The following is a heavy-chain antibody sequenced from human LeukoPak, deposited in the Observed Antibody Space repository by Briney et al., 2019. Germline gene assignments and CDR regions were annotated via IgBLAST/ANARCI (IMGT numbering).Heavy chain of an antibody. D-gene: IGHD6-13*01. CDR3: AKGRGSRAYNYFDA. CDR1: GFTFSSYA. CDR2: LNGSGGSY. V-gene: IGHV3-23*01. J-gene: IGHJ5*02. Sequence: PAGSLRLPCAASGFTFSSYAMNWVRQAPGMGLEWVSSLNGSGGSYYYAASVKGRFTISRDNSNNSVYLQMHSMRVDDSADYFCAKGRGSRAYNYFDAWGQGSLVAASS.